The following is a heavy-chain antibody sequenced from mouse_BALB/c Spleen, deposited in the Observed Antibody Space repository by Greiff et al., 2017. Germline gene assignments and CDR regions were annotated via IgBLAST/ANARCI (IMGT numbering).Heavy chain of an antibody. CDR3: ARRDYDYDKTFAY. J-gene: IGHJ3*01. Sequence: QVQLKESGAELVRPGSSVKISCKASGYAFSSYWMNWVKQRPGQGLEWIGQIYPGDGDTNYNGKFKGKATLTADKSSSTAYMQLSSLTSEDSAVYFCARRDYDYDKTFAYWGQGTLVTVSA. D-gene: IGHD2-4*01. CDR2: IYPGDGDT. V-gene: IGHV1-80*01. CDR1: GYAFSSYW.